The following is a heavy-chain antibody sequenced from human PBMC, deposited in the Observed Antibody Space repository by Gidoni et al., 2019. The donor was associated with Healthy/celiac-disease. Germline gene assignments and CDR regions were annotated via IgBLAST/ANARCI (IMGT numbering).Heavy chain of an antibody. Sequence: QVQLQESGPGLVKPSETLSLTCTVSGGSISSYYWSWIRQPPGKGLEWIGYIYYSGSTNYNPSLKSRVTISVDTTKNQFSLKLSSVTAEDTAVYYCARHDMVRGVPDYWGQGTLVTVSS. CDR3: ARHDMVRGVPDY. CDR1: GGSISSYY. CDR2: IYYSGST. D-gene: IGHD3-10*01. V-gene: IGHV4-59*08. J-gene: IGHJ4*02.